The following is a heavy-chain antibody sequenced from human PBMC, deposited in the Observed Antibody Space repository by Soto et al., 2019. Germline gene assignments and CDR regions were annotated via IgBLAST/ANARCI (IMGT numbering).Heavy chain of an antibody. CDR2: ISGSGGST. D-gene: IGHD3-22*01. J-gene: IGHJ4*02. CDR1: GFTFSSYD. Sequence: PGGSLRLSCAASGFTFSSYDMSWVRQAPGKGLEWVSAISGSGGSTYYADSVKGRFTISRDNSKNTLYLQMNSLRAEDTAVYYCAKAPQYYCDSSGYPGCYFDYWGQGTLVTVSS. V-gene: IGHV3-23*01. CDR3: AKAPQYYCDSSGYPGCYFDY.